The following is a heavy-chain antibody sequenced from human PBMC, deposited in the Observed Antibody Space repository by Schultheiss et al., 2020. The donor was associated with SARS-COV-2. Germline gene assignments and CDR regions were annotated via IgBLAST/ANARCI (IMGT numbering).Heavy chain of an antibody. CDR3: ARGDTDHFDS. Sequence: SQTLSLTCTVSGGSISPYYWSWIRQPPGKGLEWIGYVYYSGSTNYKYSLKSRVTISVDTSKNQFSLNVDSVTAADTAVYYCARGDTDHFDSWGQGALVTVSS. D-gene: IGHD5-18*01. CDR2: VYYSGST. CDR1: GGSISPYY. V-gene: IGHV4-59*08. J-gene: IGHJ4*02.